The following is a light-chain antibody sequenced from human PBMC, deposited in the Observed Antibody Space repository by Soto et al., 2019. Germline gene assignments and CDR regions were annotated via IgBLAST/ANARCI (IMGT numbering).Light chain of an antibody. Sequence: DIQKTQSPSTLSASVGDRVTITCRASQTISGWLAWYQQKPGKAPKLLIYKASSLASGVPSRFSGSGSGTEFTLTISSLQPDDFATYFCQQYNSFSTFGQGTKVDIK. V-gene: IGKV1-5*03. CDR1: QTISGW. J-gene: IGKJ1*01. CDR2: KAS. CDR3: QQYNSFST.